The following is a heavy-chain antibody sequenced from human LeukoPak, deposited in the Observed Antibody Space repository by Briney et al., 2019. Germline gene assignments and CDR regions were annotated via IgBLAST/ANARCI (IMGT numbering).Heavy chain of an antibody. V-gene: IGHV1-2*06. D-gene: IGHD1-26*01. CDR3: ASAGIVGPPGS. CDR2: INPNSGGT. J-gene: IGHJ5*02. Sequence: ASVKVSCKASGYSFVSYGITWVRQAPGQGIECMGRINPNSGGTNYAQKFQGRVTMTRDTSISTAYMELSRLRSDDTAVYYCASAGIVGPPGSWGQGTLVTVSS. CDR1: GYSFVSYG.